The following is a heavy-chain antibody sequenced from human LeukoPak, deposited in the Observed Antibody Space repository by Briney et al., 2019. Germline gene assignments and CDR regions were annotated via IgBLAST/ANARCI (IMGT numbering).Heavy chain of an antibody. V-gene: IGHV3-48*03. CDR3: ARCFQETIPNYSSGWYVPSSVYHYYYMDV. Sequence: GGSLRLSCAASGFTFSSYEMNWVRQAPGKGLEWLSYISDSGGTIYYADSVKGRFTISRDNAKNSLYLQMNSLRAEDTAVYYCARCFQETIPNYSSGWYVPSSVYHYYYMDVWGKGTTVTVSS. J-gene: IGHJ6*03. CDR1: GFTFSSYE. D-gene: IGHD6-19*01. CDR2: ISDSGGTI.